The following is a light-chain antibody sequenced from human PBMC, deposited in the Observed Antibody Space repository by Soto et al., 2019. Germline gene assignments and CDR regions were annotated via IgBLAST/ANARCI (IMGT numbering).Light chain of an antibody. CDR3: QQYDSYSWT. J-gene: IGKJ1*01. V-gene: IGKV1-5*01. Sequence: DIQMTQSPSTLSASVGDRVTITWRASQSISSWLAWYQQKTGKAPKLLIYDASSLESGVPSRFSGSGSGTEFTLTITSLQRDDFATYSCQQYDSYSWTFGQGTKVDI. CDR1: QSISSW. CDR2: DAS.